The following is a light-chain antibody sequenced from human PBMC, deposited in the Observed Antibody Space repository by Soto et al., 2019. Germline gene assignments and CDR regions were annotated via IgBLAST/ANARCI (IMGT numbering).Light chain of an antibody. CDR2: GAS. Sequence: EIVMTQSPATLSVSPGERATLSCRASQSVSSNLAWYQQKPGRAPRLLIYGASTRATGFPARSSGRRSGTDFTLAISSPQSEDYAVYYCQQHNNWPPTFGKGTKLEIK. V-gene: IGKV3-15*01. J-gene: IGKJ2*01. CDR1: QSVSSN. CDR3: QQHNNWPPT.